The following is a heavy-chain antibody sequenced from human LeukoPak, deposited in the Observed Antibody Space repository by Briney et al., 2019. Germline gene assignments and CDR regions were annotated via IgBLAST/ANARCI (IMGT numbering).Heavy chain of an antibody. CDR1: GFTFSSYG. D-gene: IGHD3-3*01. Sequence: GGSLRLSCAASGFTFSSYGMHWVRQAPGKGLEWVAVISYDESNKYYADSVKGRFTISRDNSKNTLYLQMNSLRAEDTAVYYCARGTNTKPFWSGYWVDVWGQGTTVTVSS. V-gene: IGHV3-30*03. CDR3: ARGTNTKPFWSGYWVDV. CDR2: ISYDESNK. J-gene: IGHJ6*02.